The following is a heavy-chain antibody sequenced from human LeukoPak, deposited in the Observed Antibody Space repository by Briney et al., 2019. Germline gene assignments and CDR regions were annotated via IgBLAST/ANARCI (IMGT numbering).Heavy chain of an antibody. CDR3: ARVTLIYGSGSYYQSPLAF. D-gene: IGHD3-10*01. V-gene: IGHV1-18*01. CDR2: ISAYNGNT. Sequence: ASVKVSCKASGYTFTSYGISWVRQAPGQGLEWMGWISAYNGNTNYAQKLQGRVTMTTDTSTNTAYMELKRLKSDDTAVYYCARVTLIYGSGSYYQSPLAFWGQGTLVAVYS. J-gene: IGHJ4*02. CDR1: GYTFTSYG.